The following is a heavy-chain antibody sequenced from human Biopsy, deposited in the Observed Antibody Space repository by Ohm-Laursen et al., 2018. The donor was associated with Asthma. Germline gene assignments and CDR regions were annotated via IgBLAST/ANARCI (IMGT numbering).Heavy chain of an antibody. D-gene: IGHD5-12*01. J-gene: IGHJ4*02. CDR3: AKRRGYSGHDNDY. CDR2: ISYDGNHK. CDR1: GFTFSSYG. Sequence: SLRLSCAASGFTFSSYGMDWVRQAPGKGLEWVAVISYDGNHKFYEDSVKGRFTISRDNSKNTPYLQMNSLRTEDTAVYYCAKRRGYSGHDNDYWGQGTLVIVSS. V-gene: IGHV3-30*18.